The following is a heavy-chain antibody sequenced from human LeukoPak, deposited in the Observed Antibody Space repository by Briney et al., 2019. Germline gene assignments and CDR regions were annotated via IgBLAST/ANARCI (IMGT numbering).Heavy chain of an antibody. CDR2: ISWNSGSI. D-gene: IGHD6-13*01. CDR1: GFTFDDYA. V-gene: IGHV3-9*01. Sequence: GRSLRLSCAASGFTFDDYAMHWVRQAPGKGLEWVSGISWNSGSIGYADSVKGRFTIFRDNAKNSLYLQMNSLRAEDTASYYCAKDSGAAGRYYYYYYGMDVWGQGTTVTVSS. CDR3: AKDSGAAGRYYYYYYGMDV. J-gene: IGHJ6*02.